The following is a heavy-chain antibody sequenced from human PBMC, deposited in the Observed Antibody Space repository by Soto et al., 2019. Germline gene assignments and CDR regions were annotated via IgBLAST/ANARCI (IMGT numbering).Heavy chain of an antibody. V-gene: IGHV1-2*04. CDR1: GYTFTGYY. Sequence: ASVKVSCKASGYTFTGYYMHWARQAPGQGLEWMGWINPNSGGTNYAQKFQGWVTMTRDTSISTAYMELSRLRSDDTAVYYCARDQIRVAAAQNYYYYYGMDVWGQGTTVTVSS. D-gene: IGHD6-13*01. CDR2: INPNSGGT. J-gene: IGHJ6*02. CDR3: ARDQIRVAAAQNYYYYYGMDV.